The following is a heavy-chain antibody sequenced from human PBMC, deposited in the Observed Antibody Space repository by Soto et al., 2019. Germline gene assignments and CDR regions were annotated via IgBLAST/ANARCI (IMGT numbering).Heavy chain of an antibody. D-gene: IGHD6-6*01. J-gene: IGHJ4*02. CDR1: GYTFTSYY. Sequence: ASVKVSCKASGYTFTSYYMHWVRQAPGQGLEWMGIINPSGGSTSYAQKFQGRVTMTRDTSTSIVYMELSSLRSEDTAVYYCARDPTSASIAARRFDYWGQGTLVTVSS. V-gene: IGHV1-46*01. CDR2: INPSGGST. CDR3: ARDPTSASIAARRFDY.